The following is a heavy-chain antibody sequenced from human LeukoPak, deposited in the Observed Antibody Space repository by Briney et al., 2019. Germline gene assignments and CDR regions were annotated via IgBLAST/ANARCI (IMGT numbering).Heavy chain of an antibody. CDR2: INPNSGGT. CDR3: ARDHYYGSGSPLDY. D-gene: IGHD3-10*01. Sequence: GASVKVSCKASGYTFTGYYMHWVRQAPGQGLEWMGWINPNSGGTHYAQKFQGRVTMTRDTSISTAYMELSRLRSDDTAVYYCARDHYYGSGSPLDYWGQGTLVTVSS. CDR1: GYTFTGYY. J-gene: IGHJ4*02. V-gene: IGHV1-2*02.